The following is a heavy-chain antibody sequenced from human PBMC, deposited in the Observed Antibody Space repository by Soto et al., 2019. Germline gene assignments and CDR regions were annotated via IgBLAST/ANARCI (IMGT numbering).Heavy chain of an antibody. V-gene: IGHV3-23*01. CDR1: GFTLSNYA. Sequence: GGSLRLSCAASGFTLSNYAMSWVRQAPGKGLEWISGISNSGGDTYYAHSVEGRFTISRDTSKNSLYLQTSSLRVEDTAIYYWVEVGAVGWYFDHWGHGTLVTVSS. CDR3: VEVGAVGWYFDH. D-gene: IGHD3-3*01. J-gene: IGHJ2*01. CDR2: ISNSGGDT.